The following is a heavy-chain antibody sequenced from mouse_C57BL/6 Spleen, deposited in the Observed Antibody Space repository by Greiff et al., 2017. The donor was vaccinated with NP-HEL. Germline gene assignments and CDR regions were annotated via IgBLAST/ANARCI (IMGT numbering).Heavy chain of an antibody. J-gene: IGHJ3*01. D-gene: IGHD1-1*01. V-gene: IGHV14-1*01. CDR2: IDPEDGDT. CDR1: GFNIKDYY. CDR3: TTSGYYGSSLAWFAY. Sequence: VQLQQSGAELVRPGASVKLSCTASGFNIKDYYMHWVKQRPEQGLEWIGRIDPEDGDTEYAPKFQGKATMTADTSSNTAYLQLSSLTSEDTAVYYCTTSGYYGSSLAWFAYWGQGTLVTVSA.